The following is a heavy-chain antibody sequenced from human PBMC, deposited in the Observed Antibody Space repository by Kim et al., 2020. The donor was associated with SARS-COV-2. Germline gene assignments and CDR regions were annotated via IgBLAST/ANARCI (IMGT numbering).Heavy chain of an antibody. D-gene: IGHD6-13*01. CDR3: ARFTRSSWYGMDV. V-gene: IGHV4-59*01. Sequence: YNPSLKSRVTISVDTSKNQFSLKLGSVTAADTAVYYCARFTRSSWYGMDVWGQGTTVTVSS. J-gene: IGHJ6*02.